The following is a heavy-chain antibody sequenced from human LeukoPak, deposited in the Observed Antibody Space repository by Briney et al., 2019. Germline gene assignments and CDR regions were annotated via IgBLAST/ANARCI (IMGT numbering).Heavy chain of an antibody. CDR2: ISAYNGDT. Sequence: ASVKVSYKAAGYTFVRHGISWVRLAPGQGLEWMGWISAYNGDTKYAQKFQARVTMTTDTSTSTAYLELRSLRSDDTAVYYCARDLYGSGSYLGYWGQGTLVTVSS. D-gene: IGHD3-10*01. J-gene: IGHJ4*02. V-gene: IGHV1-18*01. CDR1: GYTFVRHG. CDR3: ARDLYGSGSYLGY.